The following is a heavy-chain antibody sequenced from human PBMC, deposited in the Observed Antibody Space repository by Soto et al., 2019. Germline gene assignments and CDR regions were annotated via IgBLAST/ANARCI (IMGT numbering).Heavy chain of an antibody. CDR1: GGSISGYY. J-gene: IGHJ4*02. CDR3: ARSDGRY. Sequence: SETLSLTCTVSGGSISGYYWSWIRQPPGKGLEWIGYIYYSGSTNYNPSLKSRVTISVDTSKNQFSLKLSSVTAADTAVYYCARSDGRYWGQGTLVTVSS. V-gene: IGHV4-59*01. CDR2: IYYSGST.